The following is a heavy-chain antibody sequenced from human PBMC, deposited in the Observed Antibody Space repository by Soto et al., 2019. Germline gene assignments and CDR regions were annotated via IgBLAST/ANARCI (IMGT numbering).Heavy chain of an antibody. Sequence: QVHLVQSGAEVKKPGASVKVSCKGSGYAFTTYVITWVRQAPGQGLEWMGWISAHSGNTNYAQKLQGRVTVTRDTSTSTAYMELRSLRSDDPAVYYCARGRYGDYWGQGALVTVSS. D-gene: IGHD1-1*01. CDR2: ISAHSGNT. CDR3: ARGRYGDY. J-gene: IGHJ4*02. V-gene: IGHV1-18*01. CDR1: GYAFTTYV.